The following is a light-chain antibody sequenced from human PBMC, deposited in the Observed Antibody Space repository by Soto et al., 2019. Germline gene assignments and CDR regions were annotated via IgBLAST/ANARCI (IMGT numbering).Light chain of an antibody. J-gene: IGKJ5*01. CDR2: DAS. V-gene: IGKV3-11*01. CDR1: QSVSSY. Sequence: EIVLTQSPATLSLSPGERATLSCRASQSVSSYLAWYQQKPGQAPRLLIFDASNKATGIPARFSGSGSGTDFTLTISSLEPEDFAVYYCQQRGTWPPITFGQGTR. CDR3: QQRGTWPPIT.